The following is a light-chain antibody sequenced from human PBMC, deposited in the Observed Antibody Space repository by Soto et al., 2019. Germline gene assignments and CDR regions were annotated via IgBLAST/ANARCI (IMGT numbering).Light chain of an antibody. CDR2: DAS. Sequence: DIHMTPSHSTLSAYVGGRVTITCRASQSISSWLAWYQQKPGKAPKLLIYDASSLESGVPSRFSGSGSGTELTLTISSLQPDDFATYYCQQYNSYWTFGQGTKVDIK. J-gene: IGKJ1*01. CDR3: QQYNSYWT. CDR1: QSISSW. V-gene: IGKV1-5*01.